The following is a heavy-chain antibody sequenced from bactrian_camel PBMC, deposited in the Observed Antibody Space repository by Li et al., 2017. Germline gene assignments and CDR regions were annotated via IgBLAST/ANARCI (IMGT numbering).Heavy chain of an antibody. D-gene: IGHD2*01. V-gene: IGHV3-2*01. CDR2: MDGYGRTV. Sequence: VQLVESGGGSAQAGGSLRLACVASGHSYTTYCMGWFRQAPGHERERVATMDGYGRTVYVMPSVRGRFTITKDKDKNTLYLEMNSLKPEDTAMYYCAANFGPYCSGPYLARRANFLGQGTQVTVS. CDR1: GHSYTTYC. J-gene: IGHJ4*01.